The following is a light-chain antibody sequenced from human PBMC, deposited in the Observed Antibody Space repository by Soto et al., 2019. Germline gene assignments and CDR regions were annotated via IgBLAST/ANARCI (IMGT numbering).Light chain of an antibody. CDR1: QSVSSY. V-gene: IGKV3-11*01. CDR2: DAS. Sequence: EIVLTQSPATLSLSPGERVTLSCRASQSVSSYLAWYQQQPGQAPRLLIYDASKRATGIPARFSGSGSGTAFTLTISSLEPEDFAVYYCQQRSNFMYTFGQGTKLEIK. CDR3: QQRSNFMYT. J-gene: IGKJ2*01.